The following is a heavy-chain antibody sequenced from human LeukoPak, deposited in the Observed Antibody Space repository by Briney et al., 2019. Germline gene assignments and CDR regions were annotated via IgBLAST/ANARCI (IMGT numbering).Heavy chain of an antibody. CDR2: IYYSGST. D-gene: IGHD3-10*01. V-gene: IGHV4-39*07. CDR1: GGSISSSSYY. Sequence: PSETLSLTCTVSGGSISSSSYYWGWIRQPPGKGLEWIGSIYYSGSTYYNPSLKSRVTISVDTSKNQFSLKLSSVTAADTAVYYCATSAMVRGVYNWFDPWGQGTLVTVSS. CDR3: ATSAMVRGVYNWFDP. J-gene: IGHJ5*02.